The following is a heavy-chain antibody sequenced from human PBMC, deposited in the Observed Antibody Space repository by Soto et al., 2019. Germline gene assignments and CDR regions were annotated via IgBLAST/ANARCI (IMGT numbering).Heavy chain of an antibody. J-gene: IGHJ6*02. CDR3: VRDGQGERTGMDV. V-gene: IGHV1-69*18. CDR1: GGTFSEYG. Sequence: QVQLVQSGPEVKKPGSSVKVSCKASGGTFSEYGMNWVRQAPGQGLEWLGRIVPVSGVAEYAQRFQGRVTITADVFTGTVYVELSSLRSEDTAVYYCVRDGQGERTGMDVWSQGTTVTVSS. CDR2: IVPVSGVA. D-gene: IGHD3-10*02.